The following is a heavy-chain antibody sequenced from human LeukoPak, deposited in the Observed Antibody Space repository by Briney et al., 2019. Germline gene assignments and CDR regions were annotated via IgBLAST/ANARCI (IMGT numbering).Heavy chain of an antibody. CDR2: ISAYNGNT. D-gene: IGHD6-6*01. CDR3: AREKRAAPGGVFDY. CDR1: GYTFTSYG. J-gene: IGHJ4*02. V-gene: IGHV1-18*01. Sequence: GASVTVSCKASGYTFTSYGISWVRQAPGQGLEWMGWISAYNGNTNYAQKLQGRVTMTTDTSTSTAYMELRSLRSDDTAVYYCAREKRAAPGGVFDYWGQGTLVTVSS.